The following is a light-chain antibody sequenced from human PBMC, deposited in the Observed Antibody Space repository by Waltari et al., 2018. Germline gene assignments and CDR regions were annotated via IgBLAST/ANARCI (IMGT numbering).Light chain of an antibody. CDR2: DAS. CDR1: QSLSSW. V-gene: IGKV1-5*01. CDR3: QHYTRYSIT. Sequence: DIQMTQSPSTLSASIGDRVTIPCRASQSLSSWLAWYQQSPGKAPKLLVYDASTVQSGVPSRFSGSGSGTEFTLTISSLQPEDFATYYCQHYTRYSITFGQGTRLEIK. J-gene: IGKJ5*01.